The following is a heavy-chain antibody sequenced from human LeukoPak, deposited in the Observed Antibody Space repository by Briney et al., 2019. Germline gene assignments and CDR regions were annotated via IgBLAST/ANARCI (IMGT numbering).Heavy chain of an antibody. V-gene: IGHV3-11*01. CDR2: ISNRGDTI. Sequence: GGSLRLSCAVSGFTLSDYYMSWIRQAPGKGLEWRSYISNRGDTIYYADSVRGRFTISRDNAKNSLYLQMNSLRAEDTAVYYCARDRPSGYYYSYGMDVWGEGTTVTVSS. CDR3: ARDRPSGYYYSYGMDV. CDR1: GFTLSDYY. J-gene: IGHJ6*04.